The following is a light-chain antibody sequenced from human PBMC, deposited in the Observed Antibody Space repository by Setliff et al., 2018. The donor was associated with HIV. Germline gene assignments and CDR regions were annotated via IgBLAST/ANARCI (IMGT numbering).Light chain of an antibody. J-gene: IGKJ1*01. CDR1: QGISSW. V-gene: IGKV1-5*03. CDR3: QQYSSYPWT. CDR2: KAS. Sequence: DIQMTQSPSTLSASVGDRVTITCRASQGISSWLAWYQQKPGKAPNLLIYKASSLESGVPSKFSGSGSGTEFTLTISSLQPDDFATYYCQQYSSYPWTFGQGTKLDIK.